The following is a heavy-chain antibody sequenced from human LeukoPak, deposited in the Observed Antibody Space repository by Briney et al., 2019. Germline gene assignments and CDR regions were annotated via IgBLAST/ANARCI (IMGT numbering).Heavy chain of an antibody. J-gene: IGHJ3*02. Sequence: SVKVSCKASGGTFSSYAISWVRQAPGQGLEWMGGIIPIFGTANYAQKFQGRVTITTDESTSTAYMELSSLRSEDTAVYYCARGSVTIFGVVIRNAFDIWGQGTMVTVSS. D-gene: IGHD3-3*01. CDR2: IIPIFGTA. CDR3: ARGSVTIFGVVIRNAFDI. V-gene: IGHV1-69*05. CDR1: GGTFSSYA.